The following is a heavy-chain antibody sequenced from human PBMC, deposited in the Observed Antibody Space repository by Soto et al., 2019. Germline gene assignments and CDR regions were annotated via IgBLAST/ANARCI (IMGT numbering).Heavy chain of an antibody. Sequence: EVQLVESGGGLVQPGGSLRLSCAASGFTFSSYWMHWVRQVPGKGLVWVSRISGDGSSTTYADSVKGRFIISRDNAXNTLYLHMNSLRAEDTAVYYCTRPRYDGSGTPFDHWGQGTLVTVSS. D-gene: IGHD3-22*01. CDR1: GFTFSSYW. V-gene: IGHV3-74*01. CDR2: ISGDGSST. CDR3: TRPRYDGSGTPFDH. J-gene: IGHJ4*02.